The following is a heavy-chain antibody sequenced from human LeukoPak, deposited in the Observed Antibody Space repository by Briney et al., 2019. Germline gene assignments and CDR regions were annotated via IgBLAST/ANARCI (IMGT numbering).Heavy chain of an antibody. J-gene: IGHJ4*02. Sequence: PSETLSLTCSVSGGSISGYYRNWIRQPPGKGLEWIGYIYYSGSTNYNPSLKSRVTISVDTSKNQFSLKLSSVTAADTAVYYCARRPGTDRSFDYWGQGTLVTVSS. CDR2: IYYSGST. CDR3: ARRPGTDRSFDY. CDR1: GGSISGYY. D-gene: IGHD1-26*01. V-gene: IGHV4-59*01.